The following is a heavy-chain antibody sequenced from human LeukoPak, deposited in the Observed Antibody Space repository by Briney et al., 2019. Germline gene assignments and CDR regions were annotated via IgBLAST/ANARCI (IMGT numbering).Heavy chain of an antibody. CDR1: GYTFTAYY. V-gene: IGHV1-46*01. D-gene: IGHD1-1*01. CDR3: ARSRNDLNGFDP. CDR2: INPDSDST. J-gene: IGHJ5*02. Sequence: ASVKVSCKASGYTFTAYYMHWVRQAPGQGLEWMGMINPDSDSTGYAQKFQGRVTMSSDTSTSTVYMDPSSLRSEDTAVYYCARSRNDLNGFDPWGQGTLVTVSS.